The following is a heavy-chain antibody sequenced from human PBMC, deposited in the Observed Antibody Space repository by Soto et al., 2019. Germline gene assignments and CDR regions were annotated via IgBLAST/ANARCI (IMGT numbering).Heavy chain of an antibody. Sequence: GSLRLSCTASGFTFGDYVMTWFRQAPGKGLEWVGFIRSKAYGGTTEYAASLKGRFTISRDDSKTIAYLQMNSLNTEDTAVYYCTRGLTGITSLWYYYYMDVWGKGTTVTVSS. CDR1: GFTFGDYV. D-gene: IGHD1-7*01. CDR3: TRGLTGITSLWYYYYMDV. CDR2: IRSKAYGGTT. V-gene: IGHV3-49*03. J-gene: IGHJ6*03.